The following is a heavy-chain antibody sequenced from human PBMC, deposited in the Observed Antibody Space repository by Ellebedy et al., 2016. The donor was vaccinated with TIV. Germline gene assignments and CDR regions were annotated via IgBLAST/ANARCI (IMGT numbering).Heavy chain of an antibody. Sequence: GESLKISCAASGFTFSLNWMYWVRQAPGKGLEWVANIKEDGSEEYYVDSVKGRFTISRDNANNSLYLQMNSLRVEDTAVYYCARDGVTTRFSLFDYWGQGTLVTVSS. CDR2: IKEDGSEE. D-gene: IGHD4-11*01. CDR1: GFTFSLNW. J-gene: IGHJ4*02. CDR3: ARDGVTTRFSLFDY. V-gene: IGHV3-7*01.